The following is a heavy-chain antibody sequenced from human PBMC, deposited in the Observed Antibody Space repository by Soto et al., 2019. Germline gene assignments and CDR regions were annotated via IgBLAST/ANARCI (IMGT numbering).Heavy chain of an antibody. CDR1: GYTFTSYA. V-gene: IGHV1-3*01. Sequence: GASVKLSCKASGYTFTSYAMHWVRQAPGQRLEWMGWINAGNGNTKYSQKFQGRVTITRDTSASTAYMELSSLRSEDTAVYYCARGITGTTPIDYWGQGTLVTVSS. CDR2: INAGNGNT. CDR3: ARGITGTTPIDY. J-gene: IGHJ4*02. D-gene: IGHD1-7*01.